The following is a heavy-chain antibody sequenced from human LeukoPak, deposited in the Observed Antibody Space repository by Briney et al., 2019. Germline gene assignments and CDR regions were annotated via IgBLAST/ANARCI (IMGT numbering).Heavy chain of an antibody. Sequence: GGSLRLSCAASGFTFSSYGMHWVRQAPGKGLEWVSSLSTTSTYIYYADYADSVKGRFTISRDNAKNSLYLQMNSLRAEDTAVYFCARSLLSGSYYYGLDYWGQGTLVTVSS. CDR1: GFTFSSYG. V-gene: IGHV3-21*01. CDR3: ARSLLSGSYYYGLDY. J-gene: IGHJ4*02. D-gene: IGHD3-10*01. CDR2: LSTTSTYI.